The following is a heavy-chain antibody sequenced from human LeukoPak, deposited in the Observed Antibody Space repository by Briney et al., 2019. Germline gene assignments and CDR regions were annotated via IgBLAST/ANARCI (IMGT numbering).Heavy chain of an antibody. J-gene: IGHJ4*02. Sequence: GGSLRLSCAASGFTFSSYWMSWVRQAPGKGLEWVANIRQDGSEKYYVDSVKGRFTISRDNAKNSLYLQMNSLRAEDTAVYYCAKAPNKYSSGSHLDYWGQGTLVTVSS. CDR3: AKAPNKYSSGSHLDY. CDR1: GFTFSSYW. V-gene: IGHV3-7*03. CDR2: IRQDGSEK. D-gene: IGHD6-19*01.